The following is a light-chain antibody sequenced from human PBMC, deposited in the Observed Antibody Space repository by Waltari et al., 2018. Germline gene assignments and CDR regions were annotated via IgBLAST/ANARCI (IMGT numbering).Light chain of an antibody. CDR1: QRISNY. CDR3: QQANSFPLT. Sequence: DIQMTQSPSSLSASAGDRVTITCRASQRISNYLNWYQQKPGKAPNLLIYAASSLQSGVPSRFSGSGSGTEFTLTINSLQPEDFATYYCQQANSFPLTFGGGTKVDI. J-gene: IGKJ4*01. CDR2: AAS. V-gene: IGKV1-39*01.